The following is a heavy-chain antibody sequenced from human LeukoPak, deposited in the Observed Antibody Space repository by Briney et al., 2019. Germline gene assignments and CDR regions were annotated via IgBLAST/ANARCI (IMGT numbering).Heavy chain of an antibody. CDR2: VSKSGDST. V-gene: IGHV3-23*01. J-gene: IGHJ4*02. D-gene: IGHD3-16*01. CDR3: ARHWV. Sequence: HPGGSLRLSCAASGFTFSDYDMAWVRQAPGKGLEWVSTVSKSGDSTYYADSVKGRFTVSRDNSKDTLFLQMNNLRVDDAAVYYCARHWVWGQGTLVTVSS. CDR1: GFTFSDYD.